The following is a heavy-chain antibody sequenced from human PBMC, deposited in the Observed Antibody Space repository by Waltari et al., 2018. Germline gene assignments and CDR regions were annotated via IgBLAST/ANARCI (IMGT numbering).Heavy chain of an antibody. CDR2: IYYSGST. J-gene: IGHJ5*02. Sequence: QLQLQESGPGLVKPSETLSLTCTVSGGSISSSNYYWGWIRQPPGKGLEWIGSIYYSGSTYYNPSLKSGFTISVDTSKNQFYLKLNSVTAADTAVHYCARSGYYDSSGYYWWFDPWGQGTLVTVSS. CDR3: ARSGYYDSSGYYWWFDP. V-gene: IGHV4-39*01. CDR1: GGSISSSNYY. D-gene: IGHD3-22*01.